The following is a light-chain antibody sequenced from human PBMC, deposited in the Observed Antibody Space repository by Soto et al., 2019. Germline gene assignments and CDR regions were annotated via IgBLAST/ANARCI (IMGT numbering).Light chain of an antibody. J-gene: IGLJ3*02. Sequence: QAVVTQPPSVSGAPGQRVTISCTGNNSNIGAGYDVHWYQQLPGTAPKLFIYGNINRPSGVPDRFSGSKSGASVSLAITGLQVEDEADYYCQSYDSSLSAWVFGGGTQLTVL. V-gene: IGLV1-40*03. CDR2: GNI. CDR1: NSNIGAGYD. CDR3: QSYDSSLSAWV.